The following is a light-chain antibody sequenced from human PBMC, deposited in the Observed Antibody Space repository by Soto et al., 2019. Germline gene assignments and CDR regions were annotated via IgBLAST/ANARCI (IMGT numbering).Light chain of an antibody. J-gene: IGKJ5*01. CDR3: QQHETLIT. V-gene: IGKV3-20*01. CDR1: RSVSSSY. CDR2: NAF. Sequence: EIVLTQXPGTLSLSPGERATLSCRASRSVSSSYLAWYQQKPGQAPRLLIYNAFNRATGIPDRFSGRGSGTDFTLTISRLEPEDFAVYYCQQHETLITFGQGTRLEI.